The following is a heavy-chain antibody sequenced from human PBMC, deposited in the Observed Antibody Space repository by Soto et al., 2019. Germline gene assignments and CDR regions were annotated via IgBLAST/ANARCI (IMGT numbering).Heavy chain of an antibody. CDR1: GGSISSSNW. Sequence: SETLSLTCAVSGGSISSSNWWSWVRQPPGKGLEWIGEIYHSGSTNYNPSLKSRVTISVDKSKNQFSLKLSSVTAADTAVYYCASFCSGGSCYNWFDPWGQGTLVTVSS. CDR2: IYHSGST. D-gene: IGHD2-15*01. CDR3: ASFCSGGSCYNWFDP. J-gene: IGHJ5*02. V-gene: IGHV4-4*02.